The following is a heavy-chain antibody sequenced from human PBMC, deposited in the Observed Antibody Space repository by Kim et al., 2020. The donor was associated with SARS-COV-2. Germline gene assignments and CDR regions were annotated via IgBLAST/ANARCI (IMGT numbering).Heavy chain of an antibody. V-gene: IGHV1-46*01. Sequence: ASVKVSCKASGYTFTSYYMHWVRQAPGQGLEWMGIINPSGGSTSYAQKFQGRVTMTRDTSTSTVYMELSSLRSEDTAVYYCAREISQPNLQSDQYNWFDPWGQGTLVTVSS. CDR2: INPSGGST. J-gene: IGHJ5*02. CDR1: GYTFTSYY. CDR3: AREISQPNLQSDQYNWFDP. D-gene: IGHD4-4*01.